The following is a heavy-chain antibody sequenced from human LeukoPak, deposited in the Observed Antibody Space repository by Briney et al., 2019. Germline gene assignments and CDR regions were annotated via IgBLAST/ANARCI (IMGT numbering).Heavy chain of an antibody. Sequence: SQTLSLTFTVSGGSISSGGYYWSWIRQPPGKGLEWIGSIYYSGSTYYNPSLKSRVTISVDTSKNQFSLKLSSVTAADTAVYYCARSRLDDFWSGYTPWGQGTLVTVSS. CDR1: GGSISSGGYY. J-gene: IGHJ5*02. CDR3: ARSRLDDFWSGYTP. D-gene: IGHD3-3*01. CDR2: IYYSGST. V-gene: IGHV4-30-2*03.